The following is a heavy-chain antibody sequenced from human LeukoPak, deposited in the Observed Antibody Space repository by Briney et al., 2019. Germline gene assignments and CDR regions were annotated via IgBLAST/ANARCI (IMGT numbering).Heavy chain of an antibody. CDR2: ISYDGSNK. Sequence: PGRSLRLSCAASGFTFSSYAMHWVRQAPGKGLEGVAVISYDGSNKYYADSVKGRFTISRDNSKNTLYLQMNSLRAEDTAVYYCARDRRGYCSSTSCFTDAFDIWGQGTMVTVSS. D-gene: IGHD2-2*02. J-gene: IGHJ3*02. V-gene: IGHV3-30*04. CDR1: GFTFSSYA. CDR3: ARDRRGYCSSTSCFTDAFDI.